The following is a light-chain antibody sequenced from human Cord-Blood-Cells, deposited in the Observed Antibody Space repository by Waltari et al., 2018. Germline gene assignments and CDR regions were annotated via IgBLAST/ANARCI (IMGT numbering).Light chain of an antibody. V-gene: IGKV3-11*01. CDR2: DAS. CDR3: QQRSNWPPLT. CDR1: QSVSSY. J-gene: IGKJ4*01. Sequence: EFVLTLSPATLCLSPGERATLSCRASQSVSSYLAWYQQKPGQAPRLLIYDASNRATGIPARFSGSGSGTDFTLTISSLEPEDFAVYYCQQRSNWPPLTFGGGTKVEIK.